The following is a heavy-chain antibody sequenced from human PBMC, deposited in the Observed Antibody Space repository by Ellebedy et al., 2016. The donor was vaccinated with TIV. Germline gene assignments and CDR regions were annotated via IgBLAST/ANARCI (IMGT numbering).Heavy chain of an antibody. Sequence: GESLKISXAASGFSFSSTWMTWVRQAPGKGLEWVANINQDGSVKSHLDSVKGRFTISRDNARNSLYLQMNSLRAEDTAVYYCARDPEYGALDYWGQGTLVTVSS. V-gene: IGHV3-7*01. J-gene: IGHJ4*02. D-gene: IGHD4-17*01. CDR2: INQDGSVK. CDR3: ARDPEYGALDY. CDR1: GFSFSSTW.